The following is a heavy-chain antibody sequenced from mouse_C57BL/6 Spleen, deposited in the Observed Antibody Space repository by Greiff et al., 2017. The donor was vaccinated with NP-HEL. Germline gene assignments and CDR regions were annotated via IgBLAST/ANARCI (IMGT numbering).Heavy chain of an antibody. D-gene: IGHD1-1*01. J-gene: IGHJ3*01. CDR3: ASYYYGSSYLFAY. Sequence: QVQLKQPGAELVRPGSSVKLSCKASGYTFTSYWMHWVKQRPIQGLEWIGNIDPSDSETHYNQKFKDKATLTVDKSSSTAYMQLSSLTSEDSAVYYCASYYYGSSYLFAYWGQGTLVTVSA. CDR2: IDPSDSET. V-gene: IGHV1-52*01. CDR1: GYTFTSYW.